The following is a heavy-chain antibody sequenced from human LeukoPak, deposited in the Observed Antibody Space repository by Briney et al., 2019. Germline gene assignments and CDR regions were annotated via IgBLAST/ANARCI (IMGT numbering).Heavy chain of an antibody. CDR2: VYSSGNT. Sequence: SETLSLTCTVSGGSISSYYWSWIRQPAGKGLEWIGRVYSSGNTNYNPSLKSRVTISVDKSKNQFSLKLSSVTAADTAVYYCAREPSGFYDSSGYYSIDYWGQGTLVTVSS. J-gene: IGHJ4*02. CDR1: GGSISSYY. D-gene: IGHD3-22*01. V-gene: IGHV4-4*07. CDR3: AREPSGFYDSSGYYSIDY.